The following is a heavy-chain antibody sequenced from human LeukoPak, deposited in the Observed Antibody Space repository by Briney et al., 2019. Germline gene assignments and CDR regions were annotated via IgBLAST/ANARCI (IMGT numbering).Heavy chain of an antibody. CDR1: GFGLSSYA. Sequence: GGSLRLSCTVSGFGLSSYAMSWVRRAPGKGLEWVSATSSSDDGKYYADSVRGRFTISRDNSRNTMYLQMNSLRAEDAAVYYCAKAPVTSCRGAFCYPFDSWGQGTLVTVSS. CDR3: AKAPVTSCRGAFCYPFDS. J-gene: IGHJ4*02. D-gene: IGHD2-15*01. V-gene: IGHV3-23*01. CDR2: TSSSDDGK.